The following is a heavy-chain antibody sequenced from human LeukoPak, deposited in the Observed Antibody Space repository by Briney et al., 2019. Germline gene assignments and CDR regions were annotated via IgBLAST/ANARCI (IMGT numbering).Heavy chain of an antibody. CDR2: IYSGGST. J-gene: IGHJ4*02. Sequence: PGGSLRLSCAASGFTVSSNYMSWVRQAPGKGLEWVSVIYSGGSTYYADSVKGRLTISRDNSKNTLYLQMNSLRAEDTAVYYCASSQYGSQHFDYWGQGTLVTVSS. CDR3: ASSQYGSQHFDY. V-gene: IGHV3-53*01. D-gene: IGHD2-2*01. CDR1: GFTVSSNY.